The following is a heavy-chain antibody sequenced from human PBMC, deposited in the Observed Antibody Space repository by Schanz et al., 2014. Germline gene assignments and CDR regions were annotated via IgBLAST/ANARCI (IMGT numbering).Heavy chain of an antibody. CDR1: GYTFSSYD. J-gene: IGHJ6*03. V-gene: IGHV1-69*01. CDR2: IIPIFGTA. D-gene: IGHD3-10*01. CDR3: ARRGAHPESLLDGRGADTIMDV. Sequence: KASGYTFSSYDISWVRQAPGQGLEWMGGIIPIFGTANYTQEFQGRVTITADEFSTTAYMDLSSMRSEDTIVYYCARRGAHPESLLDGRGADTIMDV.